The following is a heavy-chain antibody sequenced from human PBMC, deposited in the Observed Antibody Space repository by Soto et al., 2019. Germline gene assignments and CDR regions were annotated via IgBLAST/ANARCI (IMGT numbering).Heavy chain of an antibody. J-gene: IGHJ4*02. CDR3: ARDGSRWYRPPAY. CDR1: GFTFSGYW. V-gene: IGHV3-7*01. Sequence: EVQLVESGGGLVQPGESLRLSCAASGFTFSGYWMSWVRQAPGKGLEWVANINQDGSEKYYVDSVKGRFTISRDNDKNSLYLQVNRLRAEDTSVYYCARDGSRWYRPPAYWGPGTLVTVSS. D-gene: IGHD6-19*01. CDR2: INQDGSEK.